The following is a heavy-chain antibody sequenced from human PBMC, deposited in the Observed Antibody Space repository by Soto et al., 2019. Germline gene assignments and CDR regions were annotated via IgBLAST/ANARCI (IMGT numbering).Heavy chain of an antibody. D-gene: IGHD1-26*01. CDR3: ARDLGGSSFDY. J-gene: IGHJ4*02. CDR1: DGSISSSRCH. Sequence: PSGTLSLTCTVSDGSISSSRCHWGWIRQPPGKGLEWIASIKYSGTTFYNPSLKSRVTISVDKSKNQFSLKLSSVTAADTAVYYCARDLGGSSFDYWGQGTLVTVSS. V-gene: IGHV4-39*07. CDR2: IKYSGTT.